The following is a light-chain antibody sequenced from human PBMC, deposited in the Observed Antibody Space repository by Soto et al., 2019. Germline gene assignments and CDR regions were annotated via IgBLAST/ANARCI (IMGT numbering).Light chain of an antibody. J-gene: IGKJ5*01. Sequence: MIQSPSSLSAPVGDRVTFKCRASQDINNYLNWYQQKPGKAHKLLTDVAYNLQTGVQSRFSGIGSGTDFTFTIRTQQPEVIATYYFKQQDNPPITLGQGTRLEIK. CDR3: KQQDNPPIT. CDR1: QDINNY. CDR2: VAY. V-gene: IGKV1-33*01.